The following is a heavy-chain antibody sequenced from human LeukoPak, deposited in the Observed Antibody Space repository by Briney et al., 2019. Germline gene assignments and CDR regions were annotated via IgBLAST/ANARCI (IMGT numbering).Heavy chain of an antibody. CDR1: GFIFSSFW. CDR2: IKQDGGEK. CDR3: AREGRPNAFDI. V-gene: IGHV3-7*04. Sequence: GGSLRLSCATSGFIFSSFWMSWLRQAPGKGPEWVANIKQDGGEKKYVDSLKGRFTISRDNAKNSLYLQMNSLRAEDTAVYYCAREGRPNAFDIWGQGTMVTVSS. J-gene: IGHJ3*02.